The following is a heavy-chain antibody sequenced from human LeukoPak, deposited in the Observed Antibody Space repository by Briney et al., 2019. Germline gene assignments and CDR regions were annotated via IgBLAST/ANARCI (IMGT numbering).Heavy chain of an antibody. CDR3: ARGDRAVAGAWGWFDP. Sequence: SETLSLTCTVSGGSITSYYWSWIRQPAGKGPEWIGRIYASGSTNYNPSLKSRVTMSVDTSKNQFSLRLNSVTAADTAVYYCARGDRAVAGAWGWFDPWGQGTLVTVSS. D-gene: IGHD6-19*01. J-gene: IGHJ5*02. CDR2: IYASGST. V-gene: IGHV4-4*07. CDR1: GGSITSYY.